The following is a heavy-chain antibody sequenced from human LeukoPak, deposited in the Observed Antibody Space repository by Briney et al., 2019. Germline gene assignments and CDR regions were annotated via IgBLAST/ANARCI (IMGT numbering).Heavy chain of an antibody. CDR2: ISHSGTT. V-gene: IGHV4-38-2*02. CDR1: GFSISSDYF. J-gene: IGHJ4*02. D-gene: IGHD2-15*01. CDR3: VRDIGRLRSDY. Sequence: PSETLSLTCAVSGFSISSDYFWGWIRQPPGKGLEWIGTISHSGTTFYKPSLKTRITIPLDTSKNQFSLKMNSVTAADTAVYYCVRDIGRLRSDYWGQGTLVTVSS.